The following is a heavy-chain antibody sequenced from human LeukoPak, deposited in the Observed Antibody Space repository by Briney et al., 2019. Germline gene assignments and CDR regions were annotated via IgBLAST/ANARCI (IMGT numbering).Heavy chain of an antibody. CDR1: GFTFSSYS. CDR2: ISSSSSTI. D-gene: IGHD5-18*01. CDR3: ARDAAYGYDRFDY. Sequence: GGSLRLSCAASGFTFSSYSMNWVRQAPGKGLEWVSYISSSSSTIYYADSVKGRFTISRDNAKNSLYLQMNSLRGEDTAVYYCARDAAYGYDRFDYWGQGTQVTVSS. V-gene: IGHV3-48*01. J-gene: IGHJ4*02.